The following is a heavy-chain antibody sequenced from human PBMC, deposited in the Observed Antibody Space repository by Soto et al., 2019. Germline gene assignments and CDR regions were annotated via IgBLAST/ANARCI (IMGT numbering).Heavy chain of an antibody. CDR1: GYTFSYFW. Sequence: EVQLVESGGGLVQPGGSLRLSCAASGYTFSYFWMHWVRQVPGKGLMRVSRINGEGTITNYADSVKGRFTISRDNAKNTLFLQMNSLRAEDTAIYYCTKDTFGAEDYWGQGTLVAVSS. CDR3: TKDTFGAEDY. CDR2: INGEGTIT. V-gene: IGHV3-74*01. J-gene: IGHJ4*02. D-gene: IGHD3-16*01.